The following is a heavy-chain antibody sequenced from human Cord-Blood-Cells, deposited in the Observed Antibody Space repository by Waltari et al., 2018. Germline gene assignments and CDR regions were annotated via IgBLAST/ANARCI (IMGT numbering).Heavy chain of an antibody. D-gene: IGHD3-22*01. J-gene: IGHJ4*02. CDR3: ARVNQPNYDSSGYYFDY. CDR2: INPSGGST. CDR1: GYNFTSYY. V-gene: IGHV1-46*01. Sequence: SGAEVKKPGASVKVSCKASGYNFTSYYMHWVRQALGQGLVWMGIINPSGGSTSYAQKFQGRVTMTRDTSTSTVYMELSSLRSEATAVYYCARVNQPNYDSSGYYFDYWGQGTLVTVSS.